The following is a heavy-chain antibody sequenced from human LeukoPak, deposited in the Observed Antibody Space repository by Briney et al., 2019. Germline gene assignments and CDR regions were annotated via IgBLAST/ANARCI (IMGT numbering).Heavy chain of an antibody. V-gene: IGHV1-18*01. CDR2: ITPYNGYA. D-gene: IGHD6-19*01. CDR1: GYTLTSYG. J-gene: IGHJ4*02. CDR3: ARNISAGVDY. Sequence: GASVKVSCKATGYTLTSYGLSWVRQAPGQGLEWMGWITPYNGYAKYAQKFQGRVSMTTDTSTSTAYMELRSLRSDDTAAYYCARNISAGVDYWGQGTLVTVSS.